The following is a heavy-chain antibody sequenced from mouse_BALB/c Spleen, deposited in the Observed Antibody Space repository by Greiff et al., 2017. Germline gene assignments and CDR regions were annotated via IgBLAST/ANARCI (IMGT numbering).Heavy chain of an antibody. V-gene: IGHV2-2*02. J-gene: IGHJ2*01. CDR3: ASRHFDY. Sequence: QVQLKQSGPGLVQPSQSLSITCTVSGFSLTSYGVHWVRQSPGKGLEWLGVIWSGGSTDYNAAFISRLSISKDNSKSQVVFKMDSLQANDTAIYFCASRHFDYWGEGTTLTVSS. CDR2: IWSGGST. CDR1: GFSLTSYG.